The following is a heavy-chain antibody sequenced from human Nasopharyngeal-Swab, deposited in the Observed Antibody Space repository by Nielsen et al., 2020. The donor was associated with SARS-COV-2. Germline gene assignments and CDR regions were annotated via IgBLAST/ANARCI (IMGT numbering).Heavy chain of an antibody. V-gene: IGHV3-20*01. CDR2: INWNGGST. D-gene: IGHD2/OR15-2a*01. CDR3: ARDGATFYYYYMDV. CDR1: GFTFDDYG. Sequence: GESLKISCAASGFTFDDYGMSWVRQAPGKGLERVSGINWNGGSTGYADSVKGRFTISRDNAKNSLYLQMNSLRAEDTALYHCARDGATFYYYYMDVWGKGTTVTVSS. J-gene: IGHJ6*03.